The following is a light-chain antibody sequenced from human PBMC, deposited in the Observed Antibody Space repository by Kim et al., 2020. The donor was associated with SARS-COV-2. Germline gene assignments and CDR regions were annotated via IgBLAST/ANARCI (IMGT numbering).Light chain of an antibody. CDR3: QQYASLPRT. J-gene: IGKJ1*01. CDR1: QTVNSDY. V-gene: IGKV3-20*01. CDR2: DTS. Sequence: EILLTQSPGTLSLSPGERATLSCRASQTVNSDYLVWYQQKPGQSPRLLIYDTSTRATGNPDRFSGRGSGTNFTLTIGRLEPEDSAIYYCQQYASLPRTYGQGTKVDIK.